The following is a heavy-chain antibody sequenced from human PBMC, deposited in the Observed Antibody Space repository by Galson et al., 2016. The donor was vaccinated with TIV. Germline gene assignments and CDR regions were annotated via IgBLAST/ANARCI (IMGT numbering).Heavy chain of an antibody. J-gene: IGHJ6*02. Sequence: SLRLSCAASGFTFSRYAMSWVRQAPGKGLEWVSAVSSTDGSRHYADSVKGRFTISRDISKNTLYLQMSSLRTEDTAVYYCARDRFFDASGYYYYYYGMDVWGQGTTVTVSS. CDR3: ARDRFFDASGYYYYYYGMDV. CDR2: VSSTDGSR. D-gene: IGHD3-22*01. CDR1: GFTFSRYA. V-gene: IGHV3-23*01.